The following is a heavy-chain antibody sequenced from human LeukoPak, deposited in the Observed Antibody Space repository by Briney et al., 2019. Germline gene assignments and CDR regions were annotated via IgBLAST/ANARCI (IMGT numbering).Heavy chain of an antibody. Sequence: GGSLRLSCAASGFALSKYWMSWVRQAPGKGLEWVANIKQDESEKYYVDSVKGRFTISRDNADNSLHLQMNSLKVEDTAVYYCARDDLGYCSGGSCYYGMDVWGQGTTVTVSS. CDR2: IKQDESEK. CDR1: GFALSKYW. CDR3: ARDDLGYCSGGSCYYGMDV. D-gene: IGHD2-15*01. J-gene: IGHJ6*02. V-gene: IGHV3-7*01.